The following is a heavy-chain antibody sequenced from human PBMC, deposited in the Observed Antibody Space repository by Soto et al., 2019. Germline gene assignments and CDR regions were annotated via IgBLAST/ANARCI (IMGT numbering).Heavy chain of an antibody. V-gene: IGHV3-21*01. CDR3: ARSRYQLLSYYYYGMDV. J-gene: IGHJ6*02. CDR2: ISSSSSYI. D-gene: IGHD2-2*01. Sequence: VGSLRLSCAASGFTFSSYSMNWVRQAPGKGLEWVSSISSSSSYIYYADSVKGRFTISRDNAKNSLYLQMNSLRAEDTAVYYCARSRYQLLSYYYYGMDVWGQGTTVTVSS. CDR1: GFTFSSYS.